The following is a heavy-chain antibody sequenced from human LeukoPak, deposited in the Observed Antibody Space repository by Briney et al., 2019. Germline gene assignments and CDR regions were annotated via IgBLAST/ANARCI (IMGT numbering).Heavy chain of an antibody. V-gene: IGHV3-7*01. D-gene: IGHD6-13*01. CDR1: GFTFSSYW. J-gene: IGHJ3*02. Sequence: GGSLRLSCAASGFTFSSYWMSWVRQAPGKGLEWVANIKQDGSEKYYVDSVKGRFTISRDNAKNSLYLQMNSLRAEDTAVYYCAREVSPSSSWYYSVAFDIWGQGTMVTVSS. CDR2: IKQDGSEK. CDR3: AREVSPSSSWYYSVAFDI.